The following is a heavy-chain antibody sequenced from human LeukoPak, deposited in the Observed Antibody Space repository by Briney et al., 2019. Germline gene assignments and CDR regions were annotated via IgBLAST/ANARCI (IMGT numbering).Heavy chain of an antibody. CDR2: ISSSSSTI. CDR1: GFTFSSYS. Sequence: PGGSLRLSCAASGFTFSSYSMNWVRQAPGKGLEWVSYISSSSSTIYYADSVKGRFTISRDNAKNSLYLQMNSLRAEDTAVYYCARELLWFGEFRYYYYVDVWGKGTTVTVSS. J-gene: IGHJ6*03. CDR3: ARELLWFGEFRYYYYVDV. D-gene: IGHD3-10*01. V-gene: IGHV3-48*04.